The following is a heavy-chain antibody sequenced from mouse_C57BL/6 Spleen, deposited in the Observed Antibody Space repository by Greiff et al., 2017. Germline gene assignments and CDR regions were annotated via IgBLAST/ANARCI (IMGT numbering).Heavy chain of an antibody. Sequence: EVMLVESGGGLVKPGGSLKLSCAASGFPFSDYGMHWVRQAPEKGLEWVAYISSGSSTIYDADTVKGRFTISRDNAKNTLFLQMTSLRSEDTAMYYCARSMVTTWHFDVWGTGTTVTVSS. V-gene: IGHV5-17*01. J-gene: IGHJ1*03. CDR2: ISSGSSTI. CDR1: GFPFSDYG. CDR3: ARSMVTTWHFDV. D-gene: IGHD2-2*01.